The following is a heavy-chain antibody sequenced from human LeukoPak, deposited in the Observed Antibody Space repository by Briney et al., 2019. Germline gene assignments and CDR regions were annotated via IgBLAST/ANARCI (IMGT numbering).Heavy chain of an antibody. D-gene: IGHD3-16*01. CDR2: INPNSGGT. Sequence: GAPVLVSCKASGYTFTGYYMHWVRQAPGQGLEWMGWINPNSGGTNYAQKFQGRVTMTRDTSISTAYMELSRLRSDDTAVYYCARGAYDYVWGRPVDYWGQGTLVTVSS. CDR1: GYTFTGYY. J-gene: IGHJ4*02. V-gene: IGHV1-2*02. CDR3: ARGAYDYVWGRPVDY.